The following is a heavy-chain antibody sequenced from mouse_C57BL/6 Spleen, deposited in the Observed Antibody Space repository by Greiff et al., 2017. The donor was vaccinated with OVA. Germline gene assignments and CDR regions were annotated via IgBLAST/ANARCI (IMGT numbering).Heavy chain of an antibody. J-gene: IGHJ2*01. D-gene: IGHD2-5*01. CDR1: GYTFPDYE. CDR2: IDPETGGT. Sequence: QVQLKQSGAELVRPGASVTLSCKASGYTFPDYEMHWVKQTPVLGLEWIGAIDPETGGTAYNQKFKGKAILTADKSSCTAYMELRSLTSEDSAVYYCTRGRYSNYDYWGQGTTLTVSS. V-gene: IGHV1-15*01. CDR3: TRGRYSNYDY.